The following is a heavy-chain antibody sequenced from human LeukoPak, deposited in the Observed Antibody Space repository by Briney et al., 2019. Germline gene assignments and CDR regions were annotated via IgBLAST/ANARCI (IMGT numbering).Heavy chain of an antibody. V-gene: IGHV3-23*01. D-gene: IGHD4-23*01. Sequence: GGSLRLSCAASGFTFSTYSMCWVRQAPGKGLEWVSSIGGTGGPTYYADSVKGRFTISRDSSKNTLYLQMNSLRAEDTAVYYCVKGGGNVRRYFEYWGQGTLVTVSS. CDR3: VKGGGNVRRYFEY. CDR2: IGGTGGPT. CDR1: GFTFSTYS. J-gene: IGHJ4*02.